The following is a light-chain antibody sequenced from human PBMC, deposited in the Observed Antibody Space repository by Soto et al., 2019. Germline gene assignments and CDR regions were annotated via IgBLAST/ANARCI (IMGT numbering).Light chain of an antibody. J-gene: IGLJ2*01. Sequence: QSVLTQPASVSGSPGQSITISCTGTSDDIGATNYVSWYQHHPGKAPKILIYEAANRPSGISHRFSGSKSGNTASLTISGLQAEDEADYFCTSYTSASTLVFGGGTKLTVL. V-gene: IGLV2-14*01. CDR1: SDDIGATNY. CDR3: TSYTSASTLV. CDR2: EAA.